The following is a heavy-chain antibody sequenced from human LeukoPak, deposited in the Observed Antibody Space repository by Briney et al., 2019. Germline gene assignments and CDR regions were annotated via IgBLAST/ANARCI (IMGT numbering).Heavy chain of an antibody. J-gene: IGHJ6*03. CDR2: ISSSSSYI. V-gene: IGHV3-21*01. CDR1: GFTFSSYS. D-gene: IGHD3-10*01. Sequence: GGSLRLSCAASGFTFSSYSMNWVRQAPGKGLEWVSSISSSSSYIYYADSVKGRFTISRDNAKNSLYLQMNSLRAEDTAVYYCARDRGLGGYYYMDVWGKGTTVTVSS. CDR3: ARDRGLGGYYYMDV.